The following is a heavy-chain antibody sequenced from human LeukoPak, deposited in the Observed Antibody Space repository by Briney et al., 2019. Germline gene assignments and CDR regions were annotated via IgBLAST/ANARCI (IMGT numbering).Heavy chain of an antibody. CDR2: INHSGST. D-gene: IGHD1-7*01. V-gene: IGHV4-34*01. J-gene: IGHJ4*02. Sequence: KPSQTLSLTCAVYGGSFSGYYWSWIRQPPGKGLEWVGEINHSGSTNYNPSLKSRVTISVDTSKNQFSLKLSSVTAADTAVYDCAREGGNYVPFGFDYWGQGTLVTVSS. CDR1: GGSFSGYY. CDR3: AREGGNYVPFGFDY.